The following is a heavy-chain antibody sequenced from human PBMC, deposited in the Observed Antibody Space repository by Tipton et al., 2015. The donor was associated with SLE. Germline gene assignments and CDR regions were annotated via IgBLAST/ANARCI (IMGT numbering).Heavy chain of an antibody. D-gene: IGHD1-26*01. Sequence: SLRLSCAASGFTFSNYGMHWVRQAPGKGLEWVAFIQYDESNKYYADSVKGRFTISRENSKDTLYLHMSSLRTEDTAVYYCEKGMGSWAVTLFDYWGQGTLVTVSS. CDR2: IQYDESNK. CDR3: EKGMGSWAVTLFDY. V-gene: IGHV3-30*02. CDR1: GFTFSNYG. J-gene: IGHJ4*02.